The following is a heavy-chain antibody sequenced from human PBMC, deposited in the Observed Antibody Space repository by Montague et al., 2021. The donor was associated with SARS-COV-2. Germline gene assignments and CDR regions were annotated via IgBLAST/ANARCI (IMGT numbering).Heavy chain of an antibody. D-gene: IGHD3-10*01. CDR1: GFSLSTSGVG. CDR2: IYWNDDK. V-gene: IGHV2-5*01. CDR3: AHRLPGFQWFGEDTFDY. Sequence: PALVKPTQILTLTCTFSGFSLSTSGVGVGWIRQPPGKALEWLALIYWNDDKRYSPSLKSRLTITKDTSKNQVVLTMTNMDPVDTATYYCAHRLPGFQWFGEDTFDYWGQGTLVTVSS. J-gene: IGHJ4*02.